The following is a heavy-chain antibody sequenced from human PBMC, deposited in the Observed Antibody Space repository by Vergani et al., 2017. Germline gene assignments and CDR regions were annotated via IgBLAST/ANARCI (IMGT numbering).Heavy chain of an antibody. CDR1: GFTFSSYA. V-gene: IGHV3-30-3*01. D-gene: IGHD3-10*01. CDR3: ARDFHMVREVIMPHGAFDI. CDR2: ISYDGSNK. J-gene: IGHJ3*02. Sequence: QVQLVESGGGVVQPGRSLRLSCAASGFTFSSYAMHWVRQAPGKGLEWVAVISYDGSNKYYADSVKGRFTISRDNSKNTLYLQMNSLRAEDTAVYYCARDFHMVREVIMPHGAFDIWGQGTMVTVSS.